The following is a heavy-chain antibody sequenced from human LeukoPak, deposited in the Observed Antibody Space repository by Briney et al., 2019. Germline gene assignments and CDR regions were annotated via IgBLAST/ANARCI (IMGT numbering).Heavy chain of an antibody. V-gene: IGHV4-34*01. D-gene: IGHD2-2*01. CDR2: INHSGST. Sequence: SETLSLTCAVYGGSFSGYYWSWIRQPPGKGLEWIGEINHSGSTNYNPSLKSRVTISVDTSKNQFSLKLSSVTAADTAVYYCARGGYCSSTSCYSDAFDIWGQGTMVTVSS. J-gene: IGHJ3*02. CDR3: ARGGYCSSTSCYSDAFDI. CDR1: GGSFSGYY.